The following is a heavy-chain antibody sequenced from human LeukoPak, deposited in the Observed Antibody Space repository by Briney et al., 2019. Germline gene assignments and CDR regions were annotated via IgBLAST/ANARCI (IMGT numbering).Heavy chain of an antibody. J-gene: IGHJ4*02. CDR1: GFIFSNYA. D-gene: IGHD3-22*01. Sequence: PGGSLRLSCAGSGFIFSNYAMSWVRQAPGQGLEWVSTISNSGDATFYADAVKGRFTISRDNSKNTLYLQMYSLRAEDTAVYYCARSYYYDSSFDYWGQGTLVTVSS. CDR3: ARSYYYDSSFDY. V-gene: IGHV3-23*01. CDR2: ISNSGDAT.